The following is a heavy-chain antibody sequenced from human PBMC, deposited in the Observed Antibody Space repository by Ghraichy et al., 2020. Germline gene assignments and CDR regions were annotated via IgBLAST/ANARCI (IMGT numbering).Heavy chain of an antibody. J-gene: IGHJ6*02. Sequence: GESLNISCVASGFTFTAHAMNWVRQAPGKGLEWVSGFSAGGGAVYYADSVGGRFTISRDNSKNTLYLDLNDLTAEDTALYYCAKGGRYSYGRHGFDVWGQGTAVTVSS. D-gene: IGHD3-9*01. CDR1: GFTFTAHA. CDR3: AKGGRYSYGRHGFDV. V-gene: IGHV3-23*01. CDR2: FSAGGGAV.